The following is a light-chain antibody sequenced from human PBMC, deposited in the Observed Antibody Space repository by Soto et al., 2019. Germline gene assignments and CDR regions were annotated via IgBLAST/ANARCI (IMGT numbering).Light chain of an antibody. Sequence: QSVLTQPPSVSGALGQWVTISCTGSGLNIGAGYDVHWYQQLPGTAPKVVIYGNKIRPSGVPDRFSGSKSGTSASLAITGLQAEDEAEYYCQSFDAGVSGYVFGPGTKVTVL. V-gene: IGLV1-40*01. J-gene: IGLJ1*01. CDR3: QSFDAGVSGYV. CDR1: GLNIGAGYD. CDR2: GNK.